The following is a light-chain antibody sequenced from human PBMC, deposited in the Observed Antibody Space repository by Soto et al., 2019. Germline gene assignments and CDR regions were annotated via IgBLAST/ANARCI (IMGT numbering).Light chain of an antibody. Sequence: QSALTQPASVSGSPGQSITISCTGTSSDVGGYNYVSWYQQHPGIAPKLLIYGVTNRPSGVSTRFSGSKSGNTSSLTISRFQPKAEADSHYCSYTSASTLRYLFGTGPKLTVL. J-gene: IGLJ1*01. V-gene: IGLV2-14*01. CDR2: GVT. CDR3: CSYTSASTLRYL. CDR1: SSDVGGYNY.